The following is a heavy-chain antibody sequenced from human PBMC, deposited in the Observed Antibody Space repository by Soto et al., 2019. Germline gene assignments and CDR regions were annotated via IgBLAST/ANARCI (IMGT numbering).Heavy chain of an antibody. CDR2: ISYDGSNK. D-gene: IGHD3-9*01. J-gene: IGHJ6*02. CDR3: AKNILTGYYTGGYYYYGMDV. CDR1: GFTFSSYG. Sequence: LRLSCAASGFTFSSYGMHWVRQAPGKGPEWVAVISYDGSNKYYADSVKGRFTISRDNSKNTLYLQMNSLRAEDTAVYYCAKNILTGYYTGGYYYYGMDVWGQGTTVTVSS. V-gene: IGHV3-30*18.